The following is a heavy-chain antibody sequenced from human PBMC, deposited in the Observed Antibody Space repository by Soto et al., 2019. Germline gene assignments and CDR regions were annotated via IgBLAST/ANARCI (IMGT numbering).Heavy chain of an antibody. Sequence: ASVKVSCKASGFTFTSSAMQWVRQARGQGLEWMGLIIPSGGSTSYAQKFQGRVTMTRDMSTSTVYMELSSLRSEDTAVYYCASGTMDVWGKGTTVTVSS. J-gene: IGHJ6*03. CDR1: GFTFTSSA. CDR3: ASGTMDV. CDR2: IIPSGGST. V-gene: IGHV1-46*03. D-gene: IGHD1-1*01.